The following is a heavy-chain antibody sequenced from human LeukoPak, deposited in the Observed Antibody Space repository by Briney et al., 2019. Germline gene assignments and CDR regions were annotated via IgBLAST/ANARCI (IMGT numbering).Heavy chain of an antibody. CDR2: IDSSGSYT. CDR1: GFAFGNSA. CDR3: AKISTVTANFDH. D-gene: IGHD4-17*01. Sequence: GGSLRLSCAASGFAFGNSAMGWVRQAPGKGLEWVSSIDSSGSYTPSADSVKGRFTLSRDNPENTVYLQMNSLRAEDTAVYSCAKISTVTANFDHWGQGTLVTVSS. J-gene: IGHJ4*02. V-gene: IGHV3-23*01.